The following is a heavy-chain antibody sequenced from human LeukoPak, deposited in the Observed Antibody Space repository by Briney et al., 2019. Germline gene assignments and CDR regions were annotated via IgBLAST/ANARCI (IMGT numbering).Heavy chain of an antibody. CDR1: GFTFSSYA. D-gene: IGHD4-17*01. J-gene: IGHJ4*02. CDR2: ISGSGGST. V-gene: IGHV3-23*01. CDR3: AKDPRGDYDVDY. Sequence: GGSLRLSCAASGFTFSSYAMSWVRQAPGKGLEWVSAISGSGGSTYYADSVKGRFTISRDNSKNTLYLQMNSLRAEDTVVYYFAKDPRGDYDVDYWGQGTLVTVSS.